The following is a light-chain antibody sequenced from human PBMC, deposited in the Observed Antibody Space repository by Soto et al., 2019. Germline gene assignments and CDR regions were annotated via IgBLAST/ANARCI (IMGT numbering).Light chain of an antibody. J-gene: IGLJ1*01. CDR3: CSYAVSNTYL. V-gene: IGLV2-23*02. Sequence: QPVLTQPASVSASPGQSITPSCTGNDNDVGSHNLVSWYQLHPGKAPKLMIYEVTKRPSGVTNRFSGSKSGNTASLTIAGLQAEDEADYYCCSYAVSNTYLFGNGTKVTVL. CDR2: EVT. CDR1: DNDVGSHNL.